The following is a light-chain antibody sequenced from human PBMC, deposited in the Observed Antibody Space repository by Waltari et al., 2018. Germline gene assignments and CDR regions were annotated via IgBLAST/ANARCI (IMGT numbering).Light chain of an antibody. CDR3: CSYTSSHTVV. CDR2: EVT. V-gene: IGLV2-14*01. CDR1: SSDVGDHNY. Sequence: QSALTQPASVSGSPGQSITISCTGTSSDVGDHNYVSWYQQHPGKVPKLMIFEVTNRPAGVSHRFSGSKSGNTASLTISGLQAEDEADYYCCSYTSSHTVVFGGGTKLTVL. J-gene: IGLJ2*01.